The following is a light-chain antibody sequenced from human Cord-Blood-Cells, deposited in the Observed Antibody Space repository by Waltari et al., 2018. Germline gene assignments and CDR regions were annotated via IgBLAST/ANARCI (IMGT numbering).Light chain of an antibody. J-gene: IGKJ1*01. CDR2: AAS. CDR1: QSISSY. CDR3: QQSYSTPRT. Sequence: DIQMTQSPSSLSASVGDRVTITCRVSQSISSYLNWYQQKPGKAPKLLIYAASSLQSGVPSRFSGSGSGTDFTLTISSLQPEDFATYYCQQSYSTPRTFGQGP. V-gene: IGKV1-39*01.